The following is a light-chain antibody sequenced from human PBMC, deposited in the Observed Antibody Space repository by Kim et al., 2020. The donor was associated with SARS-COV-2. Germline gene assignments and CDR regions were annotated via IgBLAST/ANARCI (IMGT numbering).Light chain of an antibody. V-gene: IGKV3-11*01. CDR3: QQRRNWYT. Sequence: EIVLTQSPVTLSLSPGERATLSCRASQSIDSYLAWYQHKPGQAPRLLIYDASKRAPGIPARFSGSGSGTDFTLTISSLGPEDFAVYYCQQRRNWYTFGQGTKLEIK. CDR1: QSIDSY. CDR2: DAS. J-gene: IGKJ2*01.